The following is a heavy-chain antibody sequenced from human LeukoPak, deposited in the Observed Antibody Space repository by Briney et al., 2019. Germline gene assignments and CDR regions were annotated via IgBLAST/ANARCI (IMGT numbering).Heavy chain of an antibody. Sequence: SETLSLTCTVSGDSIKSNNYYWGWVRQPPGKGLEWIGSISFTGSTYYNPSLKSRGTLSVDTSKNHFSLKLSSVTAAGTAVYYCARHTYGSGTYYNAWGQGTLVTVSS. CDR3: ARHTYGSGTYYNA. J-gene: IGHJ5*02. D-gene: IGHD3-10*01. CDR1: GDSIKSNNYY. V-gene: IGHV4-39*01. CDR2: ISFTGST.